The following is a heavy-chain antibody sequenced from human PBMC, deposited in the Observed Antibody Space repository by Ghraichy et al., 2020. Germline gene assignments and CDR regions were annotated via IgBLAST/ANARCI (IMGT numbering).Heavy chain of an antibody. D-gene: IGHD4-11*01. J-gene: IGHJ4*02. CDR3: ARDRDYNFDY. CDR1: GLTFSRSW. Sequence: GGSLRLSCAASGLTFSRSWMTWVRQAPGKGLEWVANIKQDGSERYYLDSVKGRFTISRDNAKNYLFLHMNSLRAEDTGVYYCARDRDYNFDYWGQGTLVIVSS. V-gene: IGHV3-7*03. CDR2: IKQDGSER.